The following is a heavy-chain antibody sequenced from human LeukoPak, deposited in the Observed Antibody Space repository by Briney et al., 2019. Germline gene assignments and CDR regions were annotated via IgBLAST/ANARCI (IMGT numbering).Heavy chain of an antibody. CDR2: IYPSGTT. J-gene: IGHJ6*03. CDR3: AREGRIGGFGELNYYYYYMDV. Sequence: PSETLSLTCTVSGYSISSGYYWGWIRQPPGKGLEWIGNIYPSGTTYYNPSLKTRVTISVDTSKNQFSLKLSSVTAADTAVYYCAREGRIGGFGELNYYYYYMDVWGKGTTVTISS. V-gene: IGHV4-38-2*02. CDR1: GYSISSGYY. D-gene: IGHD3-10*01.